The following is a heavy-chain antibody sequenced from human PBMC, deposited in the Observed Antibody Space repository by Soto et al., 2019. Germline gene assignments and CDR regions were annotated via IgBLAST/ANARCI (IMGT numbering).Heavy chain of an antibody. CDR3: GRVNWNLGYYVMDV. D-gene: IGHD1-7*01. Sequence: SQTLSLTCAISGDSVSSNSAAWNWIRQSPSRGLEWLGRTYYRSKWYNDYAVSVKSRITINPDTSKNQFSLQLNSVTTEDTAVYYCGRVNWNLGYYVMDVWGQGTTVTVS. J-gene: IGHJ6*02. CDR2: TYYRSKWYN. V-gene: IGHV6-1*01. CDR1: GDSVSSNSAA.